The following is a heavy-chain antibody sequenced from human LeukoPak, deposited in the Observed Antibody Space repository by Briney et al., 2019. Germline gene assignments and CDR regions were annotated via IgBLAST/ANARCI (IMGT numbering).Heavy chain of an antibody. CDR3: ARGSEAAVGAFDY. V-gene: IGHV3-33*01. D-gene: IGHD6-13*01. Sequence: GGSLRLSCAASGFTFRSYGMHWVRQAPGKGLEWVAIVWYDGNNKYYADSVKGRFTVSRDNSKDTVSLQLNSLRAEDTAVYYCARGSEAAVGAFDYWGQGALVTVPS. CDR1: GFTFRSYG. J-gene: IGHJ4*02. CDR2: VWYDGNNK.